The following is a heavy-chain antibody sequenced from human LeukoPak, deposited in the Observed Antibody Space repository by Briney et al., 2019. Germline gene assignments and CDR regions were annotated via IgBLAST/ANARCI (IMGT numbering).Heavy chain of an antibody. J-gene: IGHJ4*02. CDR3: ARDQPPSWNYDFWSGYYNGRYYFDY. CDR1: GYTFTSYG. CDR2: ISTYNGNT. D-gene: IGHD3-3*01. Sequence: ASVRVSCKASGYTFTSYGISWVRQAPGQGLEWMGWISTYNGNTNYAQKFKGRVTMTTDTSTSTAYMELRSLRSDDTAVYYCARDQPPSWNYDFWSGYYNGRYYFDYWGQGTLVTVSS. V-gene: IGHV1-18*01.